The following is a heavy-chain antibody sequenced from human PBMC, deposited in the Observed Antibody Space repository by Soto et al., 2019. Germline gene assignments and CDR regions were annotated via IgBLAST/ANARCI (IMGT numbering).Heavy chain of an antibody. CDR3: ARDSRGHYDFWSGYYRIYYYGMDV. D-gene: IGHD3-3*01. CDR1: GFTFSSYG. J-gene: IGHJ6*02. CDR2: IWYDGSNK. Sequence: GGSLRLSCAAPGFTFSSYGMHWVRQAPGKGLEWVAVIWYDGSNKYYADSVKGRFTISRDNSKNTLYLQMNSLRAEDTAVYYCARDSRGHYDFWSGYYRIYYYGMDVWGQGTTVTVSS. V-gene: IGHV3-33*01.